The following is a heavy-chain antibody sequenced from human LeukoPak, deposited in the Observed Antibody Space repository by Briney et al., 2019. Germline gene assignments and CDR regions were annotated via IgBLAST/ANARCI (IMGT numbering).Heavy chain of an antibody. CDR3: TTLLYYDHAFDI. V-gene: IGHV3-74*01. Sequence: GGSLRLSCAASGFTFRSYWMHWVRHAPGKGLVWVSRINGDGSSTSCADSVKGRFTVSRDNAKNTFYMEMNSLRAEDTAVYYCTTLLYYDHAFDIWGQGTMVTVSS. J-gene: IGHJ3*02. D-gene: IGHD3-16*01. CDR1: GFTFRSYW. CDR2: INGDGSST.